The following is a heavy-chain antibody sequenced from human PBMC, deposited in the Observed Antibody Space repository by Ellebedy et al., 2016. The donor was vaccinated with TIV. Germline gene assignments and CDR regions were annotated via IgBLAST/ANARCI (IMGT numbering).Heavy chain of an antibody. CDR1: GYSITDYY. CDR3: VRAPASCPHDY. J-gene: IGHJ4*02. CDR2: IDPKNGGT. V-gene: IGHV1-2*02. Sequence: ASVKVSCKASGYSITDYYVHWVRQAPGQGLEWMGWIDPKNGGTNYALSFQGRVTMTGDTSTGTAYMELSSLKYNDTAIYYCVRAPASCPHDYWGQGTLVTVSS.